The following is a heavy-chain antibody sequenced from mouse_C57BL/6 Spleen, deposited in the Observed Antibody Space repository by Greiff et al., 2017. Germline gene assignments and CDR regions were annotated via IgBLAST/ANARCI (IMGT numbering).Heavy chain of an antibody. V-gene: IGHV5-4*01. CDR1: GFTFSSYA. J-gene: IGHJ2*01. CDR2: ISDGGSYT. CDR3: ARDQEGFDD. D-gene: IGHD3-2*02. Sequence: DVKLVESGGGLVKPGGPLKLSCAASGFTFSSYALSWVRQTPEKRLEWVATISDGGSYTYYPDNVKGRFTISRDNAKNNLYLQMSHLKSEDTAMYYCARDQEGFDDWGQGTTLTVSS.